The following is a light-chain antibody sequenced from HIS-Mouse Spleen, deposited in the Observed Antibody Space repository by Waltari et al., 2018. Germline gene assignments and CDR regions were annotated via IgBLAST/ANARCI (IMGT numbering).Light chain of an antibody. CDR1: QSISSW. V-gene: IGKV1-5*03. Sequence: DIQMTHSPSTLSASVGDRVTITCRASQSISSWLAWYQQKPGKAPKLLIYKASSLESGVPSRFSGSGSGTEFTLTISSLQPDDFATYYCQQYNSYLTFGPGTKVDIK. CDR3: QQYNSYLT. J-gene: IGKJ3*01. CDR2: KAS.